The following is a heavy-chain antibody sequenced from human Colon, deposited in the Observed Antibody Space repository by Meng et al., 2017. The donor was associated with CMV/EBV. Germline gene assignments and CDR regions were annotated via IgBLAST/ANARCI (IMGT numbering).Heavy chain of an antibody. D-gene: IGHD5-24*01. V-gene: IGHV3-15*01. CDR3: TTGYRNGFSF. Sequence: EVQLVELGGGLVQPGGSLRLSCAGSGISFSNVWMTWVRQAPGKGLEWVGRIKRKTEGETTGYAAPVKGRFIISRDDSRNTLYLQMSSLKTEDTAVYYCTTGYRNGFSFWGQGTLVTVSS. CDR1: GISFSNVW. J-gene: IGHJ4*02. CDR2: IKRKTEGETT.